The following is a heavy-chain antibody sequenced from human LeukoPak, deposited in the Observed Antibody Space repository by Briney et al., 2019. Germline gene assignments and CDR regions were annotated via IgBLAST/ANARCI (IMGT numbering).Heavy chain of an antibody. Sequence: GTSLRLSCAASGFNFSSYAMRWVRQAPGEGLEWVGLISYGGIDKSYADSVKGRFTISRDGSKRTLYLQMNSLRAEDTAMYYCARESWSDSVAFDIWGLGTMVIVSS. CDR2: ISYGGIDK. V-gene: IGHV3-30*04. CDR1: GFNFSSYA. CDR3: ARESWSDSVAFDI. D-gene: IGHD3-3*01. J-gene: IGHJ3*02.